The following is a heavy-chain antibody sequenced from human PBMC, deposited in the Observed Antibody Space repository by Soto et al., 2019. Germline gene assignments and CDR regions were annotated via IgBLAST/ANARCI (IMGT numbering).Heavy chain of an antibody. CDR3: ARRDWNEAFDI. J-gene: IGHJ3*02. V-gene: IGHV4-59*11. CDR2: ISYSGNT. CDR1: GGSIGNQY. D-gene: IGHD1-1*01. Sequence: LSLTCTVSGGSIGNQYWTWIRQRPGKGLEWIGHISYSGNTNYNPSLKSRVLISQDTSNNQFSLRLSSVTAADKAVYYCARRDWNEAFDIWGQGTMVTVSS.